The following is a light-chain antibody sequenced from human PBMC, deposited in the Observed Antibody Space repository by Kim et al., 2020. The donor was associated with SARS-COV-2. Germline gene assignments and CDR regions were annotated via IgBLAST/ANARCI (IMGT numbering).Light chain of an antibody. Sequence: DIQMTQSPSSLSASLGDRVTITCRASQGINNYLVWYQQKPGKVPKLLIYGATTLQSGVPSRFSGSGSGTEFTLTINGLEPEDVATYYCHKYNRAPQSFGQGTKL. CDR1: QGINNY. CDR3: HKYNRAPQS. V-gene: IGKV1-27*01. J-gene: IGKJ2*03. CDR2: GAT.